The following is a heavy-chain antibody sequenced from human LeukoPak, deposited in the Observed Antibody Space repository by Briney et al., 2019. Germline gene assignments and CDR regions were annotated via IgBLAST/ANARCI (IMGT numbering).Heavy chain of an antibody. J-gene: IGHJ5*02. CDR2: IYYSGST. CDR3: ARGTTYCSSTSCYHLNWFDP. V-gene: IGHV4-59*02. CDR1: GGSVSSYY. D-gene: IGHD2-2*01. Sequence: SETLSLTCTVSGGSVSSYYWSWIRQPPGEGLEWIGYIYYSGSTNYSPSLKSRVTISVDTSRNQFSLKLTSVTAADTAVYYCARGTTYCSSTSCYHLNWFDPWGQGTLVTVSS.